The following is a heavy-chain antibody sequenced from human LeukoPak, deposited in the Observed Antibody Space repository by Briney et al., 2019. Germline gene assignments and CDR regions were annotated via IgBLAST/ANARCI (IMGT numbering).Heavy chain of an antibody. Sequence: SETLSLTCTVSGGSISSGSYYWSWIRQPAGKGLEWIGRIYTSGSTNYNPSLKSRVTISVDTSKNQFSLKLSSVTAADTAVYYCARETGTTKYYYYYMDVWGKGTTVTISS. D-gene: IGHD1-1*01. J-gene: IGHJ6*03. V-gene: IGHV4-61*02. CDR2: IYTSGST. CDR1: GGSISSGSYY. CDR3: ARETGTTKYYYYYMDV.